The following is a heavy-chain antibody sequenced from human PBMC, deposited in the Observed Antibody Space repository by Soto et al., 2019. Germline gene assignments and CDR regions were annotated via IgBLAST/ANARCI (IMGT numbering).Heavy chain of an antibody. D-gene: IGHD2-2*01. Sequence: PGGSLRLSCAASGFTFSNAWMSWVRQAPGKGLEWVGRIKSKTDGGTTDYAAPVKGRFTISRDDSKNTLYLQMNSLKTEDTAVYYCTTDQLLTDHYYYGMDVWGQGTTVTVSS. CDR2: IKSKTDGGTT. J-gene: IGHJ6*02. CDR3: TTDQLLTDHYYYGMDV. CDR1: GFTFSNAW. V-gene: IGHV3-15*01.